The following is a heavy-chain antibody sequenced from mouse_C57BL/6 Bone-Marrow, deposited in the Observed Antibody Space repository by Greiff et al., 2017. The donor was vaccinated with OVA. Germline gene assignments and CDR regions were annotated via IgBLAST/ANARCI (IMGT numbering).Heavy chain of an antibody. CDR1: GFTFSSYS. D-gene: IGHD1-1*01. Sequence: EVQLVESGAGLVKPGGSLKLSCAASGFTFSSYSMSWVRQTPEKRLEWVAYISSGGDYTYYADTVKGRFTISRDNARNTLYLQMSSLKSEDTAMYYCTRLLDAMDYWGQGTSVTVSS. J-gene: IGHJ4*01. CDR2: ISSGGDYT. V-gene: IGHV5-9-1*02. CDR3: TRLLDAMDY.